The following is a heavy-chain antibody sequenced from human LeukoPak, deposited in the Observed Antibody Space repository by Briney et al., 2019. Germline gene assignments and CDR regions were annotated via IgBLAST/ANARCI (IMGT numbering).Heavy chain of an antibody. CDR2: IRSKANNYAT. J-gene: IGHJ6*03. D-gene: IGHD1-26*01. V-gene: IGHV3-73*01. Sequence: PGGSLRLSCAASGFTFSGSAMHWVRQASGKGREWVGHIRSKANNYATAYAASLKGRFTISRDDSKNTAYLQMNSLKTEDTAVYYCSREVGATTYYYYYHMDVWGKGTTVTVSS. CDR3: SREVGATTYYYYYHMDV. CDR1: GFTFSGSA.